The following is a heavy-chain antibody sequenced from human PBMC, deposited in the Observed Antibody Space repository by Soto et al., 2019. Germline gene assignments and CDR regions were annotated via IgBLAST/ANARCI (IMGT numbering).Heavy chain of an antibody. Sequence: QVQLQEAGPGLVKPSETLSLTCAVSGGSVSSYYWNWIRQPPGKGLEWIGHIYYRGSTNYNPSLKSRVTXSXDXXKNQFSLRLSSVTAADTAVYYCARHLGEKIGGYYYYYGMDVWGQGTTVTVSS. V-gene: IGHV4-59*08. CDR3: ARHLGEKIGGYYYYYGMDV. CDR1: GGSVSSYY. D-gene: IGHD3-16*01. CDR2: IYYRGST. J-gene: IGHJ6*02.